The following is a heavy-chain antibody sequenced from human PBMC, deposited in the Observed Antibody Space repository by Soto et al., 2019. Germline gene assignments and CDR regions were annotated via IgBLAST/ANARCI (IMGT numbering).Heavy chain of an antibody. CDR2: IYYSGST. Sequence: PSETLSLTCTVSGGSVSSGSYYWSWIRQPPGKGLEWIGYIYYSGSTNYNPSLKSRVTISVDTSKNQFSLKLSSVTAADTAVYYCARVGDYYGSGSYPYYYGMDVWGQGTTVTVSS. CDR1: GGSVSSGSYY. CDR3: ARVGDYYGSGSYPYYYGMDV. V-gene: IGHV4-61*01. J-gene: IGHJ6*02. D-gene: IGHD3-10*01.